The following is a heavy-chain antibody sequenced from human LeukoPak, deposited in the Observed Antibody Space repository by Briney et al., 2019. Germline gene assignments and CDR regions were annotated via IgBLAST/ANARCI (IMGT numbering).Heavy chain of an antibody. J-gene: IGHJ6*03. CDR3: ARDSILGDFWSGYYTGYYYYMDV. Sequence: GASVKVSCKASGGTFSSYAISWVRQAPGQGLEWMGGIIPIFGTANYAQKLQGRVTMTTDTSTSTAYMELRSLRSDDTAVYYCARDSILGDFWSGYYTGYYYYMDVWGKGTTVTVSS. CDR2: IIPIFGTA. D-gene: IGHD3-3*01. V-gene: IGHV1-69*05. CDR1: GGTFSSYA.